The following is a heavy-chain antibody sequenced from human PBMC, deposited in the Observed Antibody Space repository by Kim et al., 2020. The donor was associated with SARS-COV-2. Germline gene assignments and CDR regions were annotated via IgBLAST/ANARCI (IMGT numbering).Heavy chain of an antibody. CDR2: INWNGGST. Sequence: GGSLRLSCAASGFTFDDYGMSWVRQAPGKGLEWVSGINWNGGSTGYADSVKGRFTISRDNAKNSLYLQMNSLRAEDTALYYCARVEGSSSWYSENQASFDYWGQGTLVTVSS. CDR3: ARVEGSSSWYSENQASFDY. D-gene: IGHD6-13*01. V-gene: IGHV3-20*04. J-gene: IGHJ4*02. CDR1: GFTFDDYG.